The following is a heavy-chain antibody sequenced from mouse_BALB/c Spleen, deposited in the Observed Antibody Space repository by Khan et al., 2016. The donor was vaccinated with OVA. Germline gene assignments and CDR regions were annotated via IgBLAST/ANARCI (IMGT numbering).Heavy chain of an antibody. D-gene: IGHD1-1*01. CDR3: ARSNYYGRSLYAMDY. V-gene: IGHV1S41*01. CDR2: ISPGSGSA. CDR1: GYTFTSYW. J-gene: IGHJ4*01. Sequence: DLVKPGASVKLSCKASGYTFTSYWINWIKQRPGQGLEWVGQISPGSGSAYYNEVFKGKATLTIDTSSTTAYIQLSSLSSEDSAVYYCARSNYYGRSLYAMDYWGQRTSVTVSS.